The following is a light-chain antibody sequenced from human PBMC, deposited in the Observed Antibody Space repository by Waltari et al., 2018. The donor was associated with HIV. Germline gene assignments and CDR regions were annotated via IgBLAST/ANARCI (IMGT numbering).Light chain of an antibody. Sequence: QSVLTQPPSASGTPGQRVTIPCSGSSSNVGSHYVHWYQQLPGTAPKLLIYRNNQRPSGVPDRFSGSKSGTSASLAISGLRSEDEADYYCAVWDDTLSGHLVFGGGTKLTVL. CDR2: RNN. CDR3: AVWDDTLSGHLV. CDR1: SSNVGSHY. J-gene: IGLJ2*01. V-gene: IGLV1-47*01.